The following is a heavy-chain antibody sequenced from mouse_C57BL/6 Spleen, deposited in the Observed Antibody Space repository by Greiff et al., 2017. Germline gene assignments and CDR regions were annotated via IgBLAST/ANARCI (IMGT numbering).Heavy chain of an antibody. J-gene: IGHJ1*03. D-gene: IGHD1-1*01. V-gene: IGHV10-3*01. CDR2: IRSKSSNYAT. CDR3: VRGRFTTVVAQDDWYFDV. Sequence: DVHLVESGGGLVQPKGSLKLSCAASGFTFNTYAMHWVRQAPGKGLEWVARIRSKSSNYATYYADSVKDRFTISRDDSQSMLYLQMNNLKTEDTAMYYCVRGRFTTVVAQDDWYFDVWGTGTTVTVSS. CDR1: GFTFNTYA.